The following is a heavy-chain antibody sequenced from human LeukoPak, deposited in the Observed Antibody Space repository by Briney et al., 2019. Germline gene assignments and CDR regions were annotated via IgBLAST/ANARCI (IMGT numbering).Heavy chain of an antibody. CDR1: GGSITSNHYY. J-gene: IGHJ5*02. CDR3: ATSPGADYGGDHWFDP. Sequence: PSETLSLTCTVSGGSITSNHYYWGWIRQPPGKGLEWIGSISYGGSTHYNPSLKSRVTMSVDTSKNQFSLKLRSVTATDTAVYHCATSPGADYGGDHWFDPWGQGTLVTVS. V-gene: IGHV4-39*01. D-gene: IGHD4-23*01. CDR2: ISYGGST.